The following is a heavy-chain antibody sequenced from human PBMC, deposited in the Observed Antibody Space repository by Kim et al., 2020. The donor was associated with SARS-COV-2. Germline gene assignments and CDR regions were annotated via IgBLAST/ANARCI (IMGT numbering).Heavy chain of an antibody. J-gene: IGHJ4*02. CDR3: TRHLSGSSWFDY. D-gene: IGHD6-13*01. Sequence: SYTPSLKSRVTLSVETSKNQFSLKLSSVTATDTAVFYCTRHLSGSSWFDYWGQGTLVTVSS. V-gene: IGHV4-39*01.